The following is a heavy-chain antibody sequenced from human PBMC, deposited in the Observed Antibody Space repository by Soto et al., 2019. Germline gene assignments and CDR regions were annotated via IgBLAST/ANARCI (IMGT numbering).Heavy chain of an antibody. Sequence: AATKSHTYSVAGGSLSRPNGWIWTRPIPLKGLEWIGEIFHTGSVNYNPSLKSRVTLSLDKSKNQFSLKLTSVTAADTAVYFGAREQICNVVKCSNWFDPWGQGTLVTVSS. D-gene: IGHD2-8*01. CDR1: GGSLSRPNG. V-gene: IGHV4-4*01. CDR3: AREQICNVVKCSNWFDP. CDR2: IFHTGSV. J-gene: IGHJ5*02.